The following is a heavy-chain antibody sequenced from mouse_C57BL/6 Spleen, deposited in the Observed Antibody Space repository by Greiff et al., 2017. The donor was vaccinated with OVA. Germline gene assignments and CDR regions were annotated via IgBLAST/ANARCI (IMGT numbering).Heavy chain of an antibody. CDR1: GFTFSDYG. Sequence: EVKLMESGGGLVKPGGSLELSCAASGFTFSDYGMHWVRQAPEKGLEWVAYISSGSSTIYYADTVKGRFTISRDNAKNTLFLQMTSLRSEDTAMYYCARNYDYGGGYYAMDYWGQGTSVTVSS. D-gene: IGHD2-4*01. J-gene: IGHJ4*01. V-gene: IGHV5-17*01. CDR2: ISSGSSTI. CDR3: ARNYDYGGGYYAMDY.